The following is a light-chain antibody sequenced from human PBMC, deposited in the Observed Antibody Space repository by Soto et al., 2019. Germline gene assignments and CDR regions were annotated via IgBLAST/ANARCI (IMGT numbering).Light chain of an antibody. CDR3: QQANSFPLT. Sequence: DIQMTQSPSTLSASVGDRVTITCRASQSINTYLNWYQQKPGKAPKLLIYAASSLQSGVPSRFSGSGSGTDFTLTISSLQPEDFATYYCQQANSFPLTFGQGTRLEI. CDR1: QSINTY. CDR2: AAS. V-gene: IGKV1-39*01. J-gene: IGKJ5*01.